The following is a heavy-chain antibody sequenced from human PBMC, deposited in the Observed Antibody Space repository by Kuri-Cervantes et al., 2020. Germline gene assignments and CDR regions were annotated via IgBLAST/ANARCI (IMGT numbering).Heavy chain of an antibody. D-gene: IGHD5-12*01. V-gene: IGHV4-34*01. CDR2: INHSGST. CDR1: GGSFSGYY. Sequence: SQTLSLTCAVYGGSFSGYYWSWIRRPPGKGLEWIGEINHSGSTYYNPSLKSRVTISVDTSKNQFSLKLSSVTAADTAVYYCATHYELVDIVATTGFDYWGQGTLVTVSS. J-gene: IGHJ4*02. CDR3: ATHYELVDIVATTGFDY.